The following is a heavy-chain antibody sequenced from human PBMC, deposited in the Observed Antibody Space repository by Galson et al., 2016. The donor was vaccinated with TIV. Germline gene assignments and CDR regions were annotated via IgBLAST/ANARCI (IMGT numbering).Heavy chain of an antibody. V-gene: IGHV3-33*01. D-gene: IGHD3/OR15-3a*01. J-gene: IGHJ4*02. CDR3: AREFRDYYFDY. CDR2: VWFDGSNK. CDR1: GFTFGSYG. Sequence: SLRLSCAASGFTFGSYGVHWVRQAPGKGLEWVTGVWFDGSNKYYADSVKGRFTVSRDNSKNTLYLRMNSLRAEDTAVYYCAREFRDYYFDYWGQGTLVTVSS.